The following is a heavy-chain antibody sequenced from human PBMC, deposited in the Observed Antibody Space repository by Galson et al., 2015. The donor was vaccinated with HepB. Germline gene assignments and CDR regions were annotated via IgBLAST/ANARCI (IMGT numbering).Heavy chain of an antibody. CDR2: IYPVDSDT. CDR3: ARGYSGYVLDY. J-gene: IGHJ4*02. D-gene: IGHD5-12*01. CDR1: GYTFTSYY. V-gene: IGHV5-51*01. Sequence: QSGAEVKKPGESLKISRRASGYTFTSYYIGWVRQMPGKGLELMGVIYPVDSDTRYSPSFQGQVTISVDKSISTAYLQWSSLKASDTAMYYCARGYSGYVLDYWGQGTLVTVSS.